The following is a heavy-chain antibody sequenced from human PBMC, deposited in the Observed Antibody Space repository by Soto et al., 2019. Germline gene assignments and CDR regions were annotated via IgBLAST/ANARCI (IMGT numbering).Heavy chain of an antibody. CDR3: ARDMWSTADFYYGMDL. CDR1: EFTITQYW. J-gene: IGHJ6*02. V-gene: IGHV3-74*03. Sequence: WGSLRLSCLAFEFTITQYWMHWGRQAPGKGLVWVARLRSDGTTTTYADSVQGRFTISRDNAKNTLYLQMNRLSAEDSAVYYCARDMWSTADFYYGMDLWGQGTTVTVSS. CDR2: LRSDGTTT. D-gene: IGHD2-21*01.